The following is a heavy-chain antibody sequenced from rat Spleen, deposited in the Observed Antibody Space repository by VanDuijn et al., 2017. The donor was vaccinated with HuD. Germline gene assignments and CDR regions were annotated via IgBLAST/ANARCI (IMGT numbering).Heavy chain of an antibody. J-gene: IGHJ2*01. CDR3: TRDSGSYYFDY. CDR1: GFTFSNYY. Sequence: EVQLGESGGGLVQPGRSLKLSCAASGFTFSNYYMAWVRQAPTKGLAWVASITNSGGSTYYRDFVKGRFTIPRDNEKSTLYLQMHSLSSEDTATYYCTRDSGSYYFDYWGQGVMVTVSS. D-gene: IGHD4-3*01. V-gene: IGHV5S23*01. CDR2: ITNSGGST.